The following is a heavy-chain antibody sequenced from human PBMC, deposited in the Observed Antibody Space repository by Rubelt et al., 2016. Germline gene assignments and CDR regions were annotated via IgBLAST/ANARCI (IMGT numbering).Heavy chain of an antibody. Sequence: QVQLQQWGAGLLKPSETLSLTCAVYGGSFSDYYWTWVRQPPGKGLEWIGEINHSGSTNYNPSLTSRVTISVDTSKNQFSRKLSSWTAADTARFDCARESGGTQRYGMDVWGQGTTVTVSS. CDR3: ARESGGTQRYGMDV. CDR1: GGSFSDYY. V-gene: IGHV4-34*01. CDR2: INHSGST. J-gene: IGHJ6*02. D-gene: IGHD2-15*01.